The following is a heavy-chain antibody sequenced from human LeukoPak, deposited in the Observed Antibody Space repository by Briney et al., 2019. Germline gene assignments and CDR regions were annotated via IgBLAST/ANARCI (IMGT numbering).Heavy chain of an antibody. V-gene: IGHV3-23*01. J-gene: IGHJ4*02. CDR2: TSGSGDTT. D-gene: IGHD6-19*01. Sequence: GGSLRLSCAASGFTFSSYAMSWVRQAPGKGLEWVSVTSGSGDTTNYADSVKGRFTISRDNSKNTLYLQMNSLRAEDTAVYYCARSPTGSGWYYFDYWGQGTLVTVSS. CDR3: ARSPTGSGWYYFDY. CDR1: GFTFSSYA.